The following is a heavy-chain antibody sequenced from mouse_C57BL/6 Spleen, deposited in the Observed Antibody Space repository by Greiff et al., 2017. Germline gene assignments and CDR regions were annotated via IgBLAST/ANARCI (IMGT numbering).Heavy chain of an antibody. Sequence: QVQLQQPGAELVMPGASVKLSCKASGYTFTSYWMHWVKQRPGQGLEWIGEIDPSDSYTNYNQKFKGQSTLTVDKSSSTAYMQLSSLTSEDSAVYYCARGFTTVVVDYWGQGTTLTVSS. CDR1: GYTFTSYW. CDR2: IDPSDSYT. V-gene: IGHV1-69*01. D-gene: IGHD1-1*01. J-gene: IGHJ2*01. CDR3: ARGFTTVVVDY.